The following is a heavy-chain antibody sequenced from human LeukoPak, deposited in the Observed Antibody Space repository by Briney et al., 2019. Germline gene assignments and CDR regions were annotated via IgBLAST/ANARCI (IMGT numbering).Heavy chain of an antibody. CDR3: ARGDSTWNYSYHYYYYMDV. CDR1: GGTFSSYA. D-gene: IGHD1-7*01. J-gene: IGHJ6*03. CDR2: IIPIFGTA. V-gene: IGHV1-69*01. Sequence: SVKVSCKASGGTFSSYAISWVRQAPGQGLEWMGAIIPIFGTANYAQKFQGRVTITADESTSTAYMELSSLRSEDTAVYYCARGDSTWNYSYHYYYYMDVWGKGTTVTVSS.